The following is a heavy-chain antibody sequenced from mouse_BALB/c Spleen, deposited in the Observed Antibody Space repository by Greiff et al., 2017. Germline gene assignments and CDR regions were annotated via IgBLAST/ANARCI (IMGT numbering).Heavy chain of an antibody. Sequence: EVKVEESGGGLVKPGGSLKLSCAASGFTFSSYAMSWVRQSPEKRLEWVAEISSGGSYTYYPDTVTGRFTISRDNAKNTLYLEMSSLRSEDTAMYYCARDGGALRRPFAYWGQGTLVTVSA. J-gene: IGHJ3*01. D-gene: IGHD1-1*01. CDR2: ISSGGSYT. CDR3: ARDGGALRRPFAY. V-gene: IGHV5-9-4*01. CDR1: GFTFSSYA.